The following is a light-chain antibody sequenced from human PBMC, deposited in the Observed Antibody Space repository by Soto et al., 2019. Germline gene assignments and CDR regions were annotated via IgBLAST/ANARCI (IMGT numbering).Light chain of an antibody. Sequence: EIVLTQSPSNLSLSPGERATLSCRASQSVSSSYLAWYQQKPGKAPRLLIYGASSRATGIPDRFSGSGSGTDFTLTISRLEPEDFAVYYCQQYGSSPFTFGPGTKVDIK. J-gene: IGKJ3*01. CDR3: QQYGSSPFT. CDR1: QSVSSSY. V-gene: IGKV3-20*01. CDR2: GAS.